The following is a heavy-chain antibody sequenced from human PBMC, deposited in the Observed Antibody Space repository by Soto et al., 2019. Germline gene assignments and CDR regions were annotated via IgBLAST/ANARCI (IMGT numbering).Heavy chain of an antibody. V-gene: IGHV4-59*08. D-gene: IGHD5-18*01. J-gene: IGHJ4*02. CDR2: IYYSGST. CDR1: GGSISNYY. Sequence: PLEILSLTCIVSGGSISNYYWSWIRQPPGKGLEWIGYIYYSGSTNYNPSLTSRVTISVDTSKNQFSLKLSSVTAADTAVYYCARHRYSYGVYYFDYWGQGTLVTVSS. CDR3: ARHRYSYGVYYFDY.